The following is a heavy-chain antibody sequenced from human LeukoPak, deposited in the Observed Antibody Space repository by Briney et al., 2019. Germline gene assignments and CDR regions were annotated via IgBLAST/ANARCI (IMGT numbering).Heavy chain of an antibody. CDR3: AREALGYCSGGSCDSGALDI. CDR2: INPNSGGT. CDR1: GYTFTGYY. D-gene: IGHD2-15*01. Sequence: ASVKVSCKASGYTFTGYYMHGVRQARGQGLEWMGWINPNSGGTNYAQKFQGRVTMTRDTSISTAYVELSRLRSDDTAVYYCAREALGYCSGGSCDSGALDIWGQGTMVIVSS. V-gene: IGHV1-2*02. J-gene: IGHJ3*02.